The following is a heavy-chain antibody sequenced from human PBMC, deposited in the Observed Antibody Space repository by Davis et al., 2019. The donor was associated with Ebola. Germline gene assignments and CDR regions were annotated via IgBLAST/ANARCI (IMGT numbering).Heavy chain of an antibody. CDR3: ARDTRPLGGESYDDTFDN. CDR1: GGSLNNHY. D-gene: IGHD2-21*01. V-gene: IGHV4-59*11. Sequence: PGGSLRLSCTVSGGSLNNHYWGWVRQPPGRGLEWVGFISYIGNTNSNPSLKSRVTISVDTSKNQFSLKLTSVTAADTAVYYCARDTRPLGGESYDDTFDNWSRGTLVTVSS. CDR2: ISYIGNT. J-gene: IGHJ3*02.